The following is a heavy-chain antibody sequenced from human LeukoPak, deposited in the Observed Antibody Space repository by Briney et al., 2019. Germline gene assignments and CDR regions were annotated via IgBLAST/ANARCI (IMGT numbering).Heavy chain of an antibody. CDR2: IYSGGST. J-gene: IGHJ4*02. CDR1: GFTFSSYS. V-gene: IGHV3-66*01. CDR3: ASGFPVAGAKYYFDY. D-gene: IGHD6-19*01. Sequence: PGGSLRLSCAASGFTFSSYSMNWVRQAPGKGLEWVSVIYSGGSTYYADSVKGRFTISRDNSKNTLYLQMNSLRAEDTAVYYCASGFPVAGAKYYFDYWGQGTLVTVSS.